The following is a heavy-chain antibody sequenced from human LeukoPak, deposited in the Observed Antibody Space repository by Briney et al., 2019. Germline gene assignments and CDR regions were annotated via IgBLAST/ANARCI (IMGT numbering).Heavy chain of an antibody. Sequence: GGSQRLSCAASGFTFSNFLMTWVRQAPGKGPEWVSAISGSGGDTYYADSVKGRFTISRDNSKNTLYLQMNSLRAEDTAVYYCAKKGATTGDFDYWGQGTLVTVSS. D-gene: IGHD1-26*01. CDR2: ISGSGGDT. J-gene: IGHJ4*02. CDR3: AKKGATTGDFDY. V-gene: IGHV3-23*01. CDR1: GFTFSNFL.